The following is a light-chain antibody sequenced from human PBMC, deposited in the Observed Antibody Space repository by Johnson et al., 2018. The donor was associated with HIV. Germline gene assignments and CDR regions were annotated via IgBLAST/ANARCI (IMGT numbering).Light chain of an antibody. CDR2: ENN. V-gene: IGLV1-51*02. CDR3: GTWDSSLSSYV. J-gene: IGLJ1*01. Sequence: VSAAPGQKVTISCSGSSSNIGNNYVSWYQQLPGTAPKLLIYENNMRPSGIPDRFSGSKSGTSATLGITGLQTGDEADYYCGTWDSSLSSYVFGTGTKVTVL. CDR1: SSNIGNNY.